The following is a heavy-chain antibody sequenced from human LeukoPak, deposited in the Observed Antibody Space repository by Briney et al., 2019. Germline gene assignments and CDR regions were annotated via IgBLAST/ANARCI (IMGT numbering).Heavy chain of an antibody. CDR1: VGSISSGGYY. J-gene: IGHJ6*02. V-gene: IGHV4-31*03. CDR3: ARTTSSSHTVYGMDV. CDR2: IYYSGST. D-gene: IGHD1-14*01. Sequence: SETLSLTCTVSVGSISSGGYYWSWIRQHPGKGLEWIGYIYYSGSTYYNPSLKSRVTTSVDTSKNQFSLKLSSVTAADTAVYYCARTTSSSHTVYGMDVWGQGTTVTVSS.